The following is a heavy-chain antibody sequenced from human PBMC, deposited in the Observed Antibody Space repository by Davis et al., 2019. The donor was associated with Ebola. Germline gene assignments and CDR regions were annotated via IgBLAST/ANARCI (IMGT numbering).Heavy chain of an antibody. D-gene: IGHD6-6*01. CDR3: ARDGQLAQLFDY. V-gene: IGHV1-46*01. CDR2: INPSGGST. CDR1: GYTFTSYG. J-gene: IGHJ4*02. Sequence: ASVKVSCKASGYTFTSYGITWVRQAPGQGLEWMGIINPSGGSTSYAQKFQGRVTMTRDTSTSTVYMELSSLRSEDTAVYYCARDGQLAQLFDYWGQGTLVTVSS.